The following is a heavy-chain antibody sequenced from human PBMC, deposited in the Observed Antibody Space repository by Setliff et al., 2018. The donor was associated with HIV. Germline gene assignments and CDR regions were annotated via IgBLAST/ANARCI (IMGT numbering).Heavy chain of an antibody. V-gene: IGHV1-69*13. CDR2: IIPIFGTA. J-gene: IGHJ6*03. D-gene: IGHD6-19*01. Sequence: ASVKVSCKASGGTFSSYAISWVRQAPGQGLEWMGGIIPIFGTANYARKFQGRVTITADESTSTAYMELSSLRSEDTAVYYCARSPGYSSGWTPGYYYYMDVWGKGTTVTVSS. CDR1: GGTFSSYA. CDR3: ARSPGYSSGWTPGYYYYMDV.